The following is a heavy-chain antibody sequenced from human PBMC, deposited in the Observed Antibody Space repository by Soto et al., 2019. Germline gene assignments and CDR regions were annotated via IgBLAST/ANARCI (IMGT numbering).Heavy chain of an antibody. V-gene: IGHV1-69*01. J-gene: IGHJ6*02. Sequence: QVQLVQSGAEVKKPGSSVKVSCKASGGTFSSYAISWVRQAPGQGLEWMGGIIPISDTTNYAQKFQGRVTITADESTSTAEMELSSLRSEDTAVYYCARSQGSSTSLEIYYYDCCGMDVWGQGTTVTVSS. CDR3: ARSQGSSTSLEIYYYDCCGMDV. CDR1: GGTFSSYA. D-gene: IGHD2-2*01. CDR2: IIPISDTT.